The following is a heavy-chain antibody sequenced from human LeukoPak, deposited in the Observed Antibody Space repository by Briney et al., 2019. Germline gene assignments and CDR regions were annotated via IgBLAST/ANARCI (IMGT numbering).Heavy chain of an antibody. J-gene: IGHJ4*02. CDR1: GFTFSSYA. V-gene: IGHV3-30-3*01. CDR2: ISYDGSNK. D-gene: IGHD3-3*01. CDR3: VKGQEYLEWFYEY. Sequence: PGGSLRLSCAASGFTFSSYAMHWVRQAPGKGLEWVAVISYDGSNKYYADSVKGRFTVSRDNLKSTLILHMSGLRAEDTAVYYCVKGQEYLEWFYEYWGQGSLVTVSS.